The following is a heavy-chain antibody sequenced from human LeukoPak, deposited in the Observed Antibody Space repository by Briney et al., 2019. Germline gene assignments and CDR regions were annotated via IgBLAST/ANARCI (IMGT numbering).Heavy chain of an antibody. D-gene: IGHD5/OR15-5a*01. CDR3: AREVSTLFDY. J-gene: IGHJ4*02. Sequence: ASVKVSCKSSGYTFTSYGISWVRQAPGERLEWMRWISAYTGNTNYAQKLQGRVTMTTDTSTSTAYMELRSLRSDDTAVYYCAREVSTLFDYWGQGTLVTVSS. CDR1: GYTFTSYG. CDR2: ISAYTGNT. V-gene: IGHV1-18*01.